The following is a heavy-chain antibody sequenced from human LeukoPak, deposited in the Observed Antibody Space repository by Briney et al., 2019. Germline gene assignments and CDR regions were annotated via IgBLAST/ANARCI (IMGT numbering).Heavy chain of an antibody. J-gene: IGHJ6*02. CDR2: INHSGST. V-gene: IGHV4-34*01. CDR1: GGSFSGYY. Sequence: SETLSLTCAVYGGSFSGYYWSWIRQPPGKGLEWIGEINHSGSTNYNPSLKSRVTISVDTSKNHFSLNLSSVTAADTAVHYCARGDDYGASDAYYYGMDVWGQGTTVTVSS. D-gene: IGHD4-17*01. CDR3: ARGDDYGASDAYYYGMDV.